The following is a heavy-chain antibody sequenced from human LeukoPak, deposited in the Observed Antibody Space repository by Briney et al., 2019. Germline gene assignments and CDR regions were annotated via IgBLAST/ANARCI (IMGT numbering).Heavy chain of an antibody. J-gene: IGHJ6*02. CDR2: ISAYNGNT. CDR3: ARHSLYYYGGYGMDV. V-gene: IGHV1-18*01. D-gene: IGHD3-10*01. Sequence: ASVKVSCKASGYTFTSYGISWVRQAPGQGLEWMGWISAYNGNTNYAQKLQGRVTMTTDTSTSTAYMGLRSLRSDDTAVYYCARHSLYYYGGYGMDVWGQGTTVTVSS. CDR1: GYTFTSYG.